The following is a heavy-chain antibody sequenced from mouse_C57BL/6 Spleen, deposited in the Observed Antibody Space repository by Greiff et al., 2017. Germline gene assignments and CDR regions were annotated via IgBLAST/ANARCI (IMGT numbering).Heavy chain of an antibody. J-gene: IGHJ4*01. CDR2: IHPNSGST. CDR3: AREAYDYDGQSYYYAMDY. D-gene: IGHD2-4*01. CDR1: GYTFTSYW. V-gene: IGHV1-64*01. Sequence: VQLQQPGAELVKPGASVKLSCKASGYTFTSYWMHWVKQRPGQGLEWIGMIHPNSGSTNYNEKFKSKATLTVDKSSSTAYMQLSSLTSEDSAVYYCAREAYDYDGQSYYYAMDYWGQGTSVTVSS.